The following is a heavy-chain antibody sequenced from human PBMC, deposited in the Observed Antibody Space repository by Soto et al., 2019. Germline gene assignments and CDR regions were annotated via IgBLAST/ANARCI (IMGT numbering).Heavy chain of an antibody. CDR3: ARVGRAVAGNDY. D-gene: IGHD6-19*01. J-gene: IGHJ4*02. CDR2: IIPIFGTA. CDR1: GCTFSSYA. V-gene: IGHV1-69*13. Sequence: SVKVSCKASGCTFSSYAISWVRQAPGQGLEWMGGIIPIFGTANYAQKFQGRVTITADESTSTAYMELSSLRSEDTAVYYCARVGRAVAGNDYWGQGTLVTVSS.